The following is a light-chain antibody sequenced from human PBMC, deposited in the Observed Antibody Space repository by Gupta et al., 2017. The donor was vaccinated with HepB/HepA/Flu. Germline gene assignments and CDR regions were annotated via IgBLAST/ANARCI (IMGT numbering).Light chain of an antibody. V-gene: IGLV3-21*03. CDR2: DDS. CDR1: NIGHKS. J-gene: IGLJ3*02. CDR3: QVWDSSSDHQGV. Sequence: SYVLTQPPSVSVAPGKTARITCGGNNIGHKSVQLYQKKQGQGPVLVVYDDSDRASGIPERFSGSNSGNTATLTISRVEAGDEAEYYCQVWDSSSDHQGVFGGGTKLTVL.